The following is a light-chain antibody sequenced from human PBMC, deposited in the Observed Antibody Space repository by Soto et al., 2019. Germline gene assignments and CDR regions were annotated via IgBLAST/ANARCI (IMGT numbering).Light chain of an antibody. J-gene: IGLJ1*01. CDR2: EGS. CDR3: CSYGGSSTFDV. V-gene: IGLV2-23*03. Sequence: QSALTQPASVSGSPGQSITISCTGTSGDIGRSKFVSWYQQYPGKAPKLIIYEGSKRPSGVSNRFSGSRSGNTASLTISGLQPEDEADYYCCSYGGSSTFDVYGTGTKLTVL. CDR1: SGDIGRSKF.